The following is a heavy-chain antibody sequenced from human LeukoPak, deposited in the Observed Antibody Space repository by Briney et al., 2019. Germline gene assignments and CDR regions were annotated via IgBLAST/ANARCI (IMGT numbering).Heavy chain of an antibody. Sequence: ASVKVSCKASGYTFTNYAMNWVRQAPGQGLEWMGWINTNTGDPTYAQGLTGRFVFSLDTSVSTAYLQISSLKAEDTAVYYCARHLGVNWFDPWGQGTLVSVSS. D-gene: IGHD3-10*01. V-gene: IGHV7-4-1*02. CDR1: GYTFTNYA. CDR3: ARHLGVNWFDP. CDR2: INTNTGDP. J-gene: IGHJ5*02.